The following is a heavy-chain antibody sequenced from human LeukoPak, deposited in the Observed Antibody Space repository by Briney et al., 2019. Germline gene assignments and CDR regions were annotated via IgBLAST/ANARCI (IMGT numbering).Heavy chain of an antibody. Sequence: GGSLRLSCSASGFTFSSYAMHWVRQAPGKGLGYVSAISTNGGSTYYADSVKGRFTISRDNSKNTLYLQMSSLRAEDTAVYYCVKGSGSYYGSGTYLGVWGQGTTVTVSS. CDR1: GFTFSSYA. J-gene: IGHJ6*02. CDR2: ISTNGGST. CDR3: VKGSGSYYGSGTYLGV. V-gene: IGHV3-64D*06. D-gene: IGHD3-10*01.